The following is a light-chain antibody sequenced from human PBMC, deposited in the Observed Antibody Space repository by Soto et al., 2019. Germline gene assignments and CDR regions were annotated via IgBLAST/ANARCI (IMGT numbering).Light chain of an antibody. CDR3: QQDYNLPIT. Sequence: EVVLTQSPATLSLFPGEGATLSCRVSQSISSSYLSWYQQRPGQAPRLLIYGASTRATGIPARFSGSGRGSGTDFTLTISSLQPAAFAVYYCQQDYNLPITFGQGTRLEIK. V-gene: IGKV3D-7*01. J-gene: IGKJ5*01. CDR2: GAS. CDR1: QSISSSY.